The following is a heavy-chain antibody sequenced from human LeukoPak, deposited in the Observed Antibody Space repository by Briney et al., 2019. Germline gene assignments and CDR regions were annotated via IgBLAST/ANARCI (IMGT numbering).Heavy chain of an antibody. Sequence: GGSLRLTCAASEFTFSSYSMSWVRQAPEKGLEWVSSISSSSSYIYYADSVKGRFTISRDNAKNSLYLQMNSLRAEDTAVYYCARDHLYSSGCLGYWGQGTLVTVSS. V-gene: IGHV3-21*01. CDR2: ISSSSSYI. CDR3: ARDHLYSSGCLGY. D-gene: IGHD6-19*01. CDR1: EFTFSSYS. J-gene: IGHJ4*02.